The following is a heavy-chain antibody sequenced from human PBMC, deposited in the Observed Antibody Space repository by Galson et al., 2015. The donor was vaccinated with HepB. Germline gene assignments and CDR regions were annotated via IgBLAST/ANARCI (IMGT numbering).Heavy chain of an antibody. CDR3: ARAWGYCSGGSCYDDAFDI. CDR2: ISAYNGNT. V-gene: IGHV1-18*04. CDR1: GYTFTSYG. Sequence: SVKVSCKASGYTFTSYGISWVRQAPGQGLEGMGWISAYNGNTNYAQKLQGRVTMTTDTSTSTAYMELRSLRSDDTAVYYCARAWGYCSGGSCYDDAFDIWGQGTMVTVSS. J-gene: IGHJ3*02. D-gene: IGHD2-15*01.